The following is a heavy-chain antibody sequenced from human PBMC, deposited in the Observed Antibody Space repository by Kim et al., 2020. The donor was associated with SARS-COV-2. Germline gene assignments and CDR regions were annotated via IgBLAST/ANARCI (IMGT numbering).Heavy chain of an antibody. CDR2: LDYSGTS. CDR3: PRHGWIQFWLH. D-gene: IGHD5-12*01. Sequence: SETLSLTCKVSGASLNGSVYFWGWIRQSPRKGLQWIGSLDYSGTSYHNSSLKGRVTLSMDASKNELSLKLKSVTAAAPAMYYCPRHGWIQFWLHWGQG. V-gene: IGHV4-39*01. CDR1: GASLNGSVYF. J-gene: IGHJ1*01.